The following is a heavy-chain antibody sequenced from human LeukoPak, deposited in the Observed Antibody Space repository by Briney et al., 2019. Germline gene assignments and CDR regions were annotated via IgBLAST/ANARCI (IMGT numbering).Heavy chain of an antibody. CDR3: ARGQRGVVVVAANHWYFDL. Sequence: SETLSLTCAVYGVSFSGYYWSWIRQPPGKGLEWIGEINHSGSTNYNPSLKSRVTISVDTSKNQFSLKLSSVTAADTAVYYCARGQRGVVVVAANHWYFDLWGRGTLVTVSS. CDR2: INHSGST. D-gene: IGHD2-15*01. V-gene: IGHV4-34*01. J-gene: IGHJ2*01. CDR1: GVSFSGYY.